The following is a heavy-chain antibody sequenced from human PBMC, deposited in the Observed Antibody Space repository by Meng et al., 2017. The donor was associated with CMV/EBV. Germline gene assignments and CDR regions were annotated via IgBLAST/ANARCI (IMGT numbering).Heavy chain of an antibody. CDR2: IIPIFGTA. CDR3: ASVTGIGWWYFDL. D-gene: IGHD1-20*01. Sequence: VPRVAFGVEVQQPGFSVKVTCKASGGTFSSYAISWVRQAPGQGLEWMGGIIPIFGTANYAQKFPGRVTITADESTSTAYMELSSLRSEDTAVYYCASVTGIGWWYFDLWGRGTLVTVSS. V-gene: IGHV1-69*12. CDR1: GGTFSSYA. J-gene: IGHJ2*01.